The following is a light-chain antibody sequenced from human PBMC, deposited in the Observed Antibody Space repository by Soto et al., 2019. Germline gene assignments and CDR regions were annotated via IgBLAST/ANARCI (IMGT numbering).Light chain of an antibody. CDR2: GAS. V-gene: IGKV3-15*01. CDR1: QSVSSN. J-gene: IGKJ1*01. CDR3: QQSSNWPRT. Sequence: EIVMTQSPATLSVSPGERATLSCRASQSVSSNLAWYQQKPGQAPRLLIYGASTRATGIPARFSGSGSGTEFTLTISRMQAEDFATYYCQQSSNWPRTFGQGTKVDSK.